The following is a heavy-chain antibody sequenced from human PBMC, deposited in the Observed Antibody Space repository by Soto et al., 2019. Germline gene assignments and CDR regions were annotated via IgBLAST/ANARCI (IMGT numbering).Heavy chain of an antibody. Sequence: ASVKVSCKASGGTFSSYAISWVRQAPGQGLEWMGGIIPIFGTANYAQKFQGRVTITADESTSTAYMELSSLGSEDTAVYYCARDLGGYCSSTSCPHRDYYYYGMDVWGQGTTVTVSS. CDR1: GGTFSSYA. CDR2: IIPIFGTA. CDR3: ARDLGGYCSSTSCPHRDYYYYGMDV. J-gene: IGHJ6*02. D-gene: IGHD2-2*01. V-gene: IGHV1-69*13.